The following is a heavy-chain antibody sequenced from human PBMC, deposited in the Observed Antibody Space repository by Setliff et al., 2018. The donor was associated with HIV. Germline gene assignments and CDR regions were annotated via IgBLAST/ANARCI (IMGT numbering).Heavy chain of an antibody. V-gene: IGHV3-74*01. D-gene: IGHD5-12*01. CDR1: GFTFDRVC. J-gene: IGHJ4*02. Sequence: HSGGSLRLPCAASGFTFDRVCMHWVRQAPGKGLVWVSRFTRDGSSKTYADSVKDRSTISRDNAKNTLYLKINSLRAEDTGVYYCHSGYDTDEQSYFDYWGQGAQVTVSS. CDR2: FTRDGSSK. CDR3: HSGYDTDEQSYFDY.